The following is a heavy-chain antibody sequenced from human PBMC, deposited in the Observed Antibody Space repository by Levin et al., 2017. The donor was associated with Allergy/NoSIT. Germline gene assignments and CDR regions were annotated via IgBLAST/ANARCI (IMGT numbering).Heavy chain of an antibody. V-gene: IGHV4-34*01. J-gene: IGHJ4*02. D-gene: IGHD1-1*01. CDR3: ARGFAGTTWGWSG. Sequence: SETLSLTCAVYGGSFSGYYWSWIRQPPGKGLEWIGEINHSGSTNYNPSLKSRVTISVDTSKNQFSLKLSSVTAADTAVYYCARGFAGTTWGWSGWGQGTLVTVSS. CDR2: INHSGST. CDR1: GGSFSGYY.